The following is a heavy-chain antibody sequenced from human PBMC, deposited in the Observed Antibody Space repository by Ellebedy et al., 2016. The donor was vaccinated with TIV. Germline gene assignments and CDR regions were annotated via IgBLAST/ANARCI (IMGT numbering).Heavy chain of an antibody. CDR1: GFTFSSYN. CDR2: ISTSGHTK. J-gene: IGHJ5*02. Sequence: GGSLRLSCAASGFTFSSYNMNWVRQAPGKGLEWVSHISTSGHTKYYAESVKGRFTISRDNAKNSLYLQMNSLRAEDTAVYYCARDEAWGRGTLVTVSS. CDR3: ARDEA. V-gene: IGHV3-48*04.